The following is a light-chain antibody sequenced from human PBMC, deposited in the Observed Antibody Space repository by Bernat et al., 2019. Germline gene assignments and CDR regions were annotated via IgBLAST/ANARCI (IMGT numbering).Light chain of an antibody. CDR3: SAYAGSNTPYG. CDR2: EVS. J-gene: IGLJ1*01. Sequence: QSALTQPASVSGSPGQSITISCTGTSSDVGGYNYVSWYQQHPGKAPKLMIYEVSKRPSGVPDRFSGSKSGNTASLTVSGLQAEDEADYYCSAYAGSNTPYGFGTGTKVTVL. V-gene: IGLV2-8*01. CDR1: SSDVGGYNY.